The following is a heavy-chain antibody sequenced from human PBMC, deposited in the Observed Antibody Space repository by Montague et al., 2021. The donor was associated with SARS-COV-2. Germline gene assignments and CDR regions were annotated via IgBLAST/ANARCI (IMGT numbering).Heavy chain of an antibody. D-gene: IGHD2/OR15-2a*01. V-gene: IGHV4-61*02. CDR2: IYTTGST. CDR1: GDSITSDVSY. J-gene: IGHJ4*02. CDR3: ARDDFRWDFDC. Sequence: TLSLTCTVSGDSITSDVSYWSWIRQPAGKGLEWIGRIYTTGSTNYNPSLKSRLTISLDKSKNQFSLKLSSVTAADTAVHYCARDDFRWDFDCWGQGTLVTVSS.